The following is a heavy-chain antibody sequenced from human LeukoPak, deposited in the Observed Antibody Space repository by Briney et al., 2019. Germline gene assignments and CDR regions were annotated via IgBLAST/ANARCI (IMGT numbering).Heavy chain of an antibody. CDR3: TIAAAGTDAFDI. CDR1: GFTFSSYS. CDR2: ISSSSSYI. V-gene: IGHV3-21*01. J-gene: IGHJ3*02. Sequence: PGGSLRLSCAASGFTFSSYSMNWVRQAPGKGLEWVSSISSSSSYIYYADSVKGRFTISRDNAKNSLYLQMNSLRAEDTAVYYPTIAAAGTDAFDIWGQGTMVTVSS. D-gene: IGHD6-13*01.